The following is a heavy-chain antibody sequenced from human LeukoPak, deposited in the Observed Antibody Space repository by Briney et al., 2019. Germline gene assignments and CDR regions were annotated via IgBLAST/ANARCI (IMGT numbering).Heavy chain of an antibody. CDR2: IQYDGGNK. J-gene: IGHJ5*02. CDR1: GFTFTNYG. D-gene: IGHD2/OR15-2a*01. Sequence: GGSLRLSCTASGFTFTNYGIHWVRQAPGKGLEWVAFIQYDGGNKYYADSVKGRFTISRDNSKNTLYLQMNSLRAEDTAVYYCARGKTSQNIVTRKTYNWFDPWGQGTLVTVSS. CDR3: ARGKTSQNIVTRKTYNWFDP. V-gene: IGHV3-30*02.